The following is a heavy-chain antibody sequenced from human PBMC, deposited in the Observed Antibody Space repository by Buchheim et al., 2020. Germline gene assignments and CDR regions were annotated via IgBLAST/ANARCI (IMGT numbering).Heavy chain of an antibody. CDR2: IYYSGST. D-gene: IGHD3-10*01. J-gene: IGHJ4*02. V-gene: IGHV4-59*01. Sequence: QVQLQESGPGLVKPSETLSLTCTVSGGSISSYYWSWIRQPPGKGLEWIGYIYYSGSTNYNPSLKSRVTISVDTSKNQFSLKLSSVTAADTAVYYCAREFWAYGSGSYYFDYWGQGTL. CDR1: GGSISSYY. CDR3: AREFWAYGSGSYYFDY.